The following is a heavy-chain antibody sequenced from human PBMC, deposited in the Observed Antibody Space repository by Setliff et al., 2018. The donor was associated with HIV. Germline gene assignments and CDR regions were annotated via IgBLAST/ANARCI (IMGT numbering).Heavy chain of an antibody. D-gene: IGHD5-18*01. Sequence: SETLSLTCTVSGGSISSNNYFWGWIRQPPEKGLEWIGSIYYSGSTYYNPSLKSRVTISIDTSRNQFSLKLTSVTAADTVMYYCARRHTAFDPWGQGTLVTVSS. CDR2: IYYSGST. CDR3: ARRHTAFDP. J-gene: IGHJ5*02. CDR1: GGSISSNNYF. V-gene: IGHV4-39*01.